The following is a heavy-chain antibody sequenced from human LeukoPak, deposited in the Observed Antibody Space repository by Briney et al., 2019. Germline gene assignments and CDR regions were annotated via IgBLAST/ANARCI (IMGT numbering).Heavy chain of an antibody. CDR3: ARDAVSTVTAGGIDY. J-gene: IGHJ4*02. CDR1: GYTFTSYG. Sequence: ASVKVSCKASGYTFTSYGISWVRQAPGQGLEWMAWISAYSGNTEYAENIQGRVTMTTDTSTSTAYMELRSLRSDDTAVYYCARDAVSTVTAGGIDYWGQGTLATVSS. D-gene: IGHD2-21*02. CDR2: ISAYSGNT. V-gene: IGHV1-18*01.